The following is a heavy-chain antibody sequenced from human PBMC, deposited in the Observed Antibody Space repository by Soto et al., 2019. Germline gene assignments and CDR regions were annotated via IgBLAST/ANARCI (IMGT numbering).Heavy chain of an antibody. J-gene: IGHJ5*02. D-gene: IGHD2-2*01. V-gene: IGHV1-8*01. CDR1: GYSFNSFY. CDR3: ARVVFPSEYQTNLFGP. CDR2: MNPNSCNT. Sequence: QEQLVQSGAEVKKPGASVKVSFKASGYSFNSFYINWVWQASGPGLALMGWMNPNSCNTIYAQKFQGRVTMTRNTSINTAYMELSSLRSDDTALDYCARVVFPSEYQTNLFGPWGQGPPVTVSS.